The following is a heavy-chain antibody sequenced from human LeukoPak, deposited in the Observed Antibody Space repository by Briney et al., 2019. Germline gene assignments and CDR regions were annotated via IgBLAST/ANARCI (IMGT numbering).Heavy chain of an antibody. CDR3: ARGGWLEDAFDI. J-gene: IGHJ3*02. CDR2: INHSGST. Sequence: PSETLSLTCAVYGGSFSGHYWSWIRQPPGEGLEWIGEINHSGSTNYNPSLKSRVTISVDTSKNQFSLKLSSVTAADTAVYYCARGGWLEDAFDIWGQGTMVAVSS. D-gene: IGHD6-19*01. V-gene: IGHV4-34*01. CDR1: GGSFSGHY.